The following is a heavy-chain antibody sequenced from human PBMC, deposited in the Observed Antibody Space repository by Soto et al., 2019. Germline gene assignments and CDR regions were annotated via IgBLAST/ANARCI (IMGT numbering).Heavy chain of an antibody. V-gene: IGHV3-11*06. CDR2: ISSSSSYT. D-gene: IGHD2-8*01. Sequence: PGGSLRLSCAASGFTFSDYYMSWIRQAPGKGPEWVSYISSSSSYTNYADSVKGRFTISRDNAKNSLYLQMNSLRAEDTAVYYCGRTPGCTNGVCSAGFDYWGQGTLVTVSS. J-gene: IGHJ4*02. CDR1: GFTFSDYY. CDR3: GRTPGCTNGVCSAGFDY.